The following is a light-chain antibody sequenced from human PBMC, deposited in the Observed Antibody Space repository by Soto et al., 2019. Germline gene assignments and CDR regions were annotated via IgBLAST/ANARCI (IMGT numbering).Light chain of an antibody. CDR1: QSVSSSY. J-gene: IGKJ3*01. V-gene: IGKV3-20*01. CDR3: QQYGSSPLFP. Sequence: EMVLTQSPGTLSLYPGERATLSCRASQSVSSSYLALYQQKPGQAPRLLIYGASSRATGIPDRFSGSGSGTDFTLTISRLEPEDFAVYYCQQYGSSPLFPFGPGTKVDIK. CDR2: GAS.